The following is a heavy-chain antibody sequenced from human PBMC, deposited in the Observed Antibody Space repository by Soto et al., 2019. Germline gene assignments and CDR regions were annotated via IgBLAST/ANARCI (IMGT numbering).Heavy chain of an antibody. CDR2: INHSGST. Sequence: SETLSLTCAVYGGSFSGYYWSWIRQPPGKGLEWIGEINHSGSTNYNPSLKSRVTISVDTSKNQFSLKLSSVTAADTAVYYCARGRHGSGSFVFDYWGQGTLVTVSS. V-gene: IGHV4-34*01. J-gene: IGHJ4*02. D-gene: IGHD3-10*01. CDR3: ARGRHGSGSFVFDY. CDR1: GGSFSGYY.